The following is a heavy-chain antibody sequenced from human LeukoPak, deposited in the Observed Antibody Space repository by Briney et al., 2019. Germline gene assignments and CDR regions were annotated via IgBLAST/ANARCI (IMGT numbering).Heavy chain of an antibody. CDR2: IYYSGST. CDR3: ARARSAAGNFDY. Sequence: SQTLSLTCAVSGGSLSSGGYYWSWIRQHPGKGLEWIGYIYYSGSTYYNPSVKSRVTISADTSKNQFSLKLSSVTAADTAVYYCARARSAAGNFDYWGQGTLVTVSS. V-gene: IGHV4-31*11. D-gene: IGHD6-13*01. J-gene: IGHJ4*02. CDR1: GGSLSSGGYY.